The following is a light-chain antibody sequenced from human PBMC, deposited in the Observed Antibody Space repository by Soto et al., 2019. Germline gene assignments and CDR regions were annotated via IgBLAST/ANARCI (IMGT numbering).Light chain of an antibody. V-gene: IGKV1-27*01. CDR2: GAS. CDR1: QGFSNS. J-gene: IGKJ4*01. CDR3: QKYDSAPLT. Sequence: EIQMTQSPSSLTTSIGDRVTISCRASQGFSNSLAWYQQKPGKVPTLLIYGASILQSGVPSRFSGSGSGTEFTLTISCLQPEDVATYFCQKYDSAPLTFGGGTK.